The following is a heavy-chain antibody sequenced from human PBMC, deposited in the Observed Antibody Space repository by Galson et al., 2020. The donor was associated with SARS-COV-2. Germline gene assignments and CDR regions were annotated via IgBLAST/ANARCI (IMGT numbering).Heavy chain of an antibody. CDR2: IIPIFGTA. J-gene: IGHJ3*02. CDR3: ASVTPPKQSIAARLTDPTDAGIYPHAFDI. Sequence: SVKVSCKASGGTFSSYVISWVRQAPGQGLEWMGGIIPIFGTANYAQKFQGRVTITADKSTSTAYMELSSLRSEDTAVYYCASVTPPKQSIAARLTDPTDAGIYPHAFDIWGQGTMVTVSS. D-gene: IGHD6-6*01. V-gene: IGHV1-69*06. CDR1: GGTFSSYV.